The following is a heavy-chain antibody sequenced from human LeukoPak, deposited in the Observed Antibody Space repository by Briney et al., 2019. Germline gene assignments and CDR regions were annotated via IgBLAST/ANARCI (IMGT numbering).Heavy chain of an antibody. J-gene: IGHJ4*02. V-gene: IGHV4-39*07. CDR1: GGSISSSSYY. Sequence: PSETLSLTCTVSGGSISSSSYYWAWIRQSPGKGLEWIGNVFYSGSTYYNPSLKSRVTISVDTSKNQFSLKLSSVTAADTAVYYCARETEYCSGGSCFIDYWGQGTLVTVSS. D-gene: IGHD2-15*01. CDR3: ARETEYCSGGSCFIDY. CDR2: VFYSGST.